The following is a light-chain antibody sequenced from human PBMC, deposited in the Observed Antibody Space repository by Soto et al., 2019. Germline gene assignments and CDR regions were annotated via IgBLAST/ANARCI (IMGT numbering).Light chain of an antibody. J-gene: IGKJ3*01. V-gene: IGKV1-12*01. CDR3: QQASYFPFI. CDR1: QGVTTW. Sequence: DIQMTQSPSLVSASVGARVTITCRASQGVTTWLAWYQQRPGKGPRLLIHSASSLRSGVPSRFSGSGSGAEFTPTICSLHPEDEATYFCQQASYFPFIVGPGATVAI. CDR2: SAS.